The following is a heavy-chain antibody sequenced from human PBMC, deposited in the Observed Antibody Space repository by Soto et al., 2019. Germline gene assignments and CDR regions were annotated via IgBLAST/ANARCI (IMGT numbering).Heavy chain of an antibody. CDR3: ARGKSGSSRFFALAPKYYFDY. D-gene: IGHD6-13*01. J-gene: IGHJ4*02. Sequence: QVQLVQSGAEVKKPGSSVKVSCKASGGTFSSYAISWVRQAPGQGLEWMRGIIPIFGTANYAQKFQGRVTITADESTSTAYMELSSLRSEDTAVYYCARGKSGSSRFFALAPKYYFDYWGQGTLVTVSS. CDR2: IIPIFGTA. V-gene: IGHV1-69*01. CDR1: GGTFSSYA.